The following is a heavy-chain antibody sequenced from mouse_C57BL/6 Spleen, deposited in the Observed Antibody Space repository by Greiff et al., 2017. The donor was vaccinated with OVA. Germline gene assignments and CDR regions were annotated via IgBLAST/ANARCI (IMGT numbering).Heavy chain of an antibody. J-gene: IGHJ2*01. CDR3: ARDYYYGSSYVPFDY. V-gene: IGHV5-4*01. Sequence: EVMLVESGGGLVKPGGSLKLSCAASGFTFSSYAMSWVRQTPEKRLEWVATISDGGSYTYYPDNVKGRFTISRDNAKNNLYLQMSHLKSEDTAMYYCARDYYYGSSYVPFDYWGQGTTLTVSS. CDR2: ISDGGSYT. CDR1: GFTFSSYA. D-gene: IGHD1-1*01.